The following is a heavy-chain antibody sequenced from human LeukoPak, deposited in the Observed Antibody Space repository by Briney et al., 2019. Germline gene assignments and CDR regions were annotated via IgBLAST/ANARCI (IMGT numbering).Heavy chain of an antibody. J-gene: IGHJ3*02. Sequence: GGSLRLSCAPSGFTFSSYSMNWIRQAPGKGLEWVSYISGSSSGIYSADSVRGRFTISRDNAKNSLYLQMKSLSAEDTAVYYCARGLRGATNAFDIWGQGTMVTVSS. CDR2: ISGSSSGI. CDR1: GFTFSSYS. D-gene: IGHD1-26*01. CDR3: ARGLRGATNAFDI. V-gene: IGHV3-21*04.